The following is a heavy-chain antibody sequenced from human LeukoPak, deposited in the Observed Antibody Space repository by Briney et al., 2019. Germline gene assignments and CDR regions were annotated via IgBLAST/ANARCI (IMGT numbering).Heavy chain of an antibody. CDR1: GFTFSSYE. V-gene: IGHV3-48*03. CDR3: TRGGYCSGGTCYSPLFDY. D-gene: IGHD2-15*01. J-gene: IGHJ4*02. Sequence: GGSLRLSCAASGFTFSSYEMNWVRQAPGKRLEWVSYISSSGSTIYYADSVKGRFTISRDNAKNSLYLQMNSLRAEDTAVYYCTRGGYCSGGTCYSPLFDYWGQGTLLTVSS. CDR2: ISSSGSTI.